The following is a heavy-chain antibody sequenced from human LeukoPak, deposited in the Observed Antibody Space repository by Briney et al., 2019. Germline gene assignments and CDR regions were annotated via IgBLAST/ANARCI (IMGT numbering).Heavy chain of an antibody. Sequence: PSETLSLTCTVSGGSISSGSYYWSWIRQPAGKGLEWIGRIYTSGSTNYSPSLKSRVTISVDTSKNQFSLKLSSVTAADTAVYYCARVSIVGATPDYWGQGTLVTVSS. CDR3: ARVSIVGATPDY. D-gene: IGHD1-26*01. CDR2: IYTSGST. CDR1: GGSISSGSYY. J-gene: IGHJ4*02. V-gene: IGHV4-61*02.